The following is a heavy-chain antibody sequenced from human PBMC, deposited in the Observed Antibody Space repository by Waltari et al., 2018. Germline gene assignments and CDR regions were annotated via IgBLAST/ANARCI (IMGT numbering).Heavy chain of an antibody. CDR1: GGTFSSYA. Sequence: QVQLVQSGAEVKKPGSSVKVSCKASGGTFSSYAISWVRQAPGQGLEWLGGIIPICGTANYAKKFQGRGTSTADEATSTAYRELSSLRSEDTAVYYCAREPGNSSGTSGYWGQGTLVTVSS. V-gene: IGHV1-69*01. CDR2: IIPICGTA. J-gene: IGHJ4*02. CDR3: AREPGNSSGTSGY. D-gene: IGHD3-22*01.